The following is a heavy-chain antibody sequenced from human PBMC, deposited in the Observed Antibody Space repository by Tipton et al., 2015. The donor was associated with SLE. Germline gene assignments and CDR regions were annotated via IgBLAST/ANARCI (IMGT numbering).Heavy chain of an antibody. V-gene: IGHV3-74*01. CDR2: ISGDGTSV. Sequence: SLRLSCAASGSPYRHYWMHWVRRVPGKGLMWVSHISGDGTSVGYADSVKGRLTISRDNVKSTLSLQMNSLRAEDTAIYHCARDRGSGWYHFDLWGQGTLVTVSS. D-gene: IGHD6-19*01. J-gene: IGHJ4*02. CDR3: ARDRGSGWYHFDL. CDR1: GSPYRHYW.